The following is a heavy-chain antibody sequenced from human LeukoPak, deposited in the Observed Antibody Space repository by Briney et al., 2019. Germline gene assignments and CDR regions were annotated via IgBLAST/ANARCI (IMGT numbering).Heavy chain of an antibody. CDR3: ARAELKITTVTTH. V-gene: IGHV4-34*01. D-gene: IGHD4-17*01. J-gene: IGHJ4*02. CDR1: GGSFSGYY. Sequence: SETLSLTCAVYGGSFSGYYWSWIRQPPGKGLEWIGEINHSGSTNYNPSLKSRGTISVDTSKNQFSLKLSSVTAADTAVYYCARAELKITTVTTHWGQGTLVTDSS. CDR2: INHSGST.